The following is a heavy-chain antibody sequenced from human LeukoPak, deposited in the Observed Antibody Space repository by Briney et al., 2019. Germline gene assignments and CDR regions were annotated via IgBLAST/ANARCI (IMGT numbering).Heavy chain of an antibody. D-gene: IGHD4-23*01. J-gene: IGHJ4*02. CDR3: ARDLRGNRDY. CDR2: INPGGSRT. CDR1: GFTFSSYW. V-gene: IGHV3-74*01. Sequence: GGSVRLSCAGCGFTFSSYWGHWVRQARGKGLVWVSRINPGGSRTDYAEAVEGRFTISRDNAKNTLYQQMNSLRAEDTAVYYCARDLRGNRDYWGQGTLVTVSS.